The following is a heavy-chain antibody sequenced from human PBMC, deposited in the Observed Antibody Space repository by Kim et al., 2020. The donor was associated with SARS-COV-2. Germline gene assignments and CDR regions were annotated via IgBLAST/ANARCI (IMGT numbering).Heavy chain of an antibody. J-gene: IGHJ4*02. Sequence: GGSLRLSCAASGFTFDDYGMSWVRQAPGKGLEWVSGINWNGGSTGYADSVKGRFTISRDNAKNSLYLQMNSLRAEDTALYYCARGGPGYSYGSGFDYWGQGTLVTVSS. V-gene: IGHV3-20*04. CDR1: GFTFDDYG. D-gene: IGHD5-18*01. CDR3: ARGGPGYSYGSGFDY. CDR2: INWNGGST.